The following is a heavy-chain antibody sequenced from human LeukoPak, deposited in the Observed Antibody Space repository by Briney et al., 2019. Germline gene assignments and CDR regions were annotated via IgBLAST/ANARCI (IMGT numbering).Heavy chain of an antibody. J-gene: IGHJ3*02. V-gene: IGHV5-51*01. CDR3: ARRSHSSSWYGGAFDI. CDR1: GYSFTSYW. Sequence: GESLKISCKGSGYSFTSYWIGWVRQKPGKGLEWMGIIYPGDSETRYSPSFQGQVTISADKSISTAYLQCSSLKASDTAIYYCARRSHSSSWYGGAFDIWGQGTMVTVSS. D-gene: IGHD6-13*01. CDR2: IYPGDSET.